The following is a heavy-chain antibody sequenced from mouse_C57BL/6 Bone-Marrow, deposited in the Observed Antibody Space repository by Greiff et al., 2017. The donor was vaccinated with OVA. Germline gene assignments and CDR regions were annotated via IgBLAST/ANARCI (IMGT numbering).Heavy chain of an antibody. CDR3: ARPYYGGAMDY. D-gene: IGHD1-2*01. V-gene: IGHV5-2*01. CDR1: EYEFPSHD. Sequence: DVKLVESGGGLVQPGESLKLSCESYEYEFPSHDMSWVRKTPEKRLELVAAINSDGGSTYYPDTMERRFIISRDNTKKTLYLQMSSLRSEDTALYYCARPYYGGAMDYWGQGTSVTVSS. CDR2: INSDGGST. J-gene: IGHJ4*01.